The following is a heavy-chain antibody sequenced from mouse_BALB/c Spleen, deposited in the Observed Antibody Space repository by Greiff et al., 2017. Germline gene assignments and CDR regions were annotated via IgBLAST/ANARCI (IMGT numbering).Heavy chain of an antibody. CDR1: GYSITSGYY. Sequence: ESGPGLVKPSQSLSLTCSVTGYSITSGYYWNWIRQFPGNKLEWMGYISYDGSNNYNPSLKNRISITRDTSKNQFFLKLNSVTTEDTATYYCAYYGSLDYWGQGTTLTVSS. CDR2: ISYDGSN. J-gene: IGHJ2*01. V-gene: IGHV3-6*02. D-gene: IGHD1-1*01. CDR3: AYYGSLDY.